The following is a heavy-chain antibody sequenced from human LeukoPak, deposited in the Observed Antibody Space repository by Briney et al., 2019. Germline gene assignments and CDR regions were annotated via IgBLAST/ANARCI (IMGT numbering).Heavy chain of an antibody. D-gene: IGHD4-17*01. CDR1: GYTFINYW. Sequence: PGESLNISRKGSGYTFINYWIGWVRQMPGEGLEWMGIIYPSDSDPRYSPSFRGQVTISADKSISTAYLQWSSLKASDTAMYYCASHDYGDYGTFKYWGQGTLVTVSS. CDR3: ASHDYGDYGTFKY. CDR2: IYPSDSDP. V-gene: IGHV5-51*01. J-gene: IGHJ4*02.